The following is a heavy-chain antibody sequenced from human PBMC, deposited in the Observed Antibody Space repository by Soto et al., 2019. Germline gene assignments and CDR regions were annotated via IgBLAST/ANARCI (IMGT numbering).Heavy chain of an antibody. Sequence: SETLSLTCTVSGGSISSSSYYWGWIRQPPGKGLEWIGSIYYSGSTYYNPSLKSRVTISVDTSKNQFSLKLSSVTAADTAVYYCARLGRVEMATITGDYWGQGTLVTVSS. J-gene: IGHJ4*02. V-gene: IGHV4-39*01. CDR2: IYYSGST. CDR3: ARLGRVEMATITGDY. D-gene: IGHD5-12*01. CDR1: GGSISSSSYY.